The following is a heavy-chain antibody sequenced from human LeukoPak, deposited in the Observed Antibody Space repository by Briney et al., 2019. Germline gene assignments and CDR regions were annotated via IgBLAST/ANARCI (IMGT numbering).Heavy chain of an antibody. J-gene: IGHJ2*01. D-gene: IGHD2-2*01. CDR2: IYPYDSHT. CDR1: GYSFTNYW. V-gene: IGHV5-51*01. CDR3: ARHPEVVRSSDTWYFDL. Sequence: GESLKISCKGSGYSFTNYWIGWVRQMPGKGLEWRGIIYPYDSHTRYSPSFQGQVTISADKSISTAYLQWSSLKASDTAMYYCARHPEVVRSSDTWYFDLWGRGTLVTVSS.